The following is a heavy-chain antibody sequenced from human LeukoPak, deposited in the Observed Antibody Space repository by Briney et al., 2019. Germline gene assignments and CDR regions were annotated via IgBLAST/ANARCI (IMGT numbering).Heavy chain of an antibody. CDR1: GGSISSTNYY. D-gene: IGHD5-24*01. Sequence: PSETLSLTCTGSGGSISSTNYYWGWIRQPPGKGLEWIGSMYYSGSTYYTPSLKSRVTISVDTSKNQFSLQLSSVTAADTAVYYCVEMATRWYFDYWGQGTLATVSS. V-gene: IGHV4-39*01. CDR3: VEMATRWYFDY. CDR2: MYYSGST. J-gene: IGHJ4*02.